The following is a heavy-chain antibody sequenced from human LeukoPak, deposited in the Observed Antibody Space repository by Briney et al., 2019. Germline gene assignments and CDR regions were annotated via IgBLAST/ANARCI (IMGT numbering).Heavy chain of an antibody. D-gene: IGHD3-10*01. CDR3: WVRGVIEPPRPDY. V-gene: IGHV3-23*01. CDR1: GYTFSSYA. CDR2: ISGSGGST. Sequence: GESLRLSCAASGYTFSSYAMSWVRQAPGKGLEWVSAISGSGGSTYYADSVKGRFTISRDNSKNTLYLQMNSLRAEDTAVYYCWVRGVIEPPRPDYWGQGTLVTVSS. J-gene: IGHJ4*02.